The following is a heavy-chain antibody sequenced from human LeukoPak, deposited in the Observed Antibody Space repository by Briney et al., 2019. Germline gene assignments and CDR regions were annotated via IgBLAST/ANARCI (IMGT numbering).Heavy chain of an antibody. D-gene: IGHD6-19*01. V-gene: IGHV3-30*02. J-gene: IGHJ4*02. CDR3: AKDIAVSDSYFDY. CDR2: IRYDAANQ. Sequence: QPGGSLRLSCGASGFDFSNNGMHWVRQAPGKGLEWVAFIRYDAANQYYADSVKGRFTIFRDNSKNTLYLEMDSLRSEDTAIYHCAKDIAVSDSYFDYWGQGTLVTVTS. CDR1: GFDFSNNG.